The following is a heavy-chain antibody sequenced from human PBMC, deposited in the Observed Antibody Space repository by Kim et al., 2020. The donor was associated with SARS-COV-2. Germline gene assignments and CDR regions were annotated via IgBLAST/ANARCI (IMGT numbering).Heavy chain of an antibody. J-gene: IGHJ4*02. V-gene: IGHV3-7*01. Sequence: GGSLRLSCAASGFTFSSAWMTWFRQAPGKGLEWVANINRDGSKENYVDSVKGRFNISRDNAKSSVFLQMYNLRAEDTAVFYCARDIDESGYDRNDYWGQGTVVTVSS. CDR3: ARDIDESGYDRNDY. CDR1: GFTFSSAW. CDR2: INRDGSKE. D-gene: IGHD5-12*01.